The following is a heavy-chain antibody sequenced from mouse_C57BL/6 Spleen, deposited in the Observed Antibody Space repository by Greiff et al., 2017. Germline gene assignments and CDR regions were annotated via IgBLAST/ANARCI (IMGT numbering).Heavy chain of an antibody. V-gene: IGHV7-3*01. Sequence: EVKLQESGGGLVQPGGSLSLSCAASGFTFTDYYMSWVRQPPGKALEWLGFIRNKANGYTTEYSASVKGRFTISRDNSQSILYLQMNALGAEDSATYYCARNWGLDYWGQGTTLTVSS. CDR2: IRNKANGYTT. CDR1: GFTFTDYY. D-gene: IGHD4-1*01. CDR3: ARNWGLDY. J-gene: IGHJ2*01.